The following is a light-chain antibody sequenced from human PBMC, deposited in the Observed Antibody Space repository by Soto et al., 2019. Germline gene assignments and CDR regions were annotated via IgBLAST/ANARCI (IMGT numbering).Light chain of an antibody. J-gene: IGKJ2*01. CDR3: QQYGSSPRYT. CDR1: QSVRSSY. V-gene: IGKV3-20*01. CDR2: GAS. Sequence: EIVLTQSPGTLSLSPGERATLSCRASQSVRSSYLAWYQQKPGQAPRLLIYGASSRATGIPDRFSGSGSGTDFTHTISRLEPEDFAVYYCQQYGSSPRYTFGQGTKLEIK.